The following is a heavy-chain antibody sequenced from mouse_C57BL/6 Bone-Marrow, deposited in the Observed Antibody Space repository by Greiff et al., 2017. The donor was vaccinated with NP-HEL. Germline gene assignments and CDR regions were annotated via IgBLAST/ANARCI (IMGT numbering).Heavy chain of an antibody. CDR1: GYTFTSYW. D-gene: IGHD1-1*01. J-gene: IGHJ3*01. CDR3: AREGITTVAPFAY. Sequence: QVQLKQPGAELVMPGASVKLSCKASGYTFTSYWMHWVKQRPGQGLEWIGEIYPSDSYTNYNQKFKGKSTLTVDRSSSTAYMQLSSLTSEDSAVYYGAREGITTVAPFAYWGQGTLVTVSA. CDR2: IYPSDSYT. V-gene: IGHV1-69*01.